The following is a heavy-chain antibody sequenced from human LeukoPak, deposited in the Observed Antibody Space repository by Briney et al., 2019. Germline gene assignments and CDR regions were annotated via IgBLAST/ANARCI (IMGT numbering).Heavy chain of an antibody. Sequence: GGSLRLSCAASGFTFGSYGMHWVRQAPGKGLEWVAIIRYDGSDKYYADSVKGRFTISRDNSKNTLYLRMNSLRAEDTAVYYCAKGISSSWSLTGGYYFDYWGQGTLVTVSS. J-gene: IGHJ4*02. CDR1: GFTFGSYG. V-gene: IGHV3-30*02. CDR3: AKGISSSWSLTGGYYFDY. CDR2: IRYDGSDK. D-gene: IGHD6-13*01.